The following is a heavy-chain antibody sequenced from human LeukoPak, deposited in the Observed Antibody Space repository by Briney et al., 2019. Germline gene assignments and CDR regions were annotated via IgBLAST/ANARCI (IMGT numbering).Heavy chain of an antibody. V-gene: IGHV3-33*06. CDR2: IWYDGSNK. D-gene: IGHD4-23*01. CDR3: AKGGARSYGGQNWFDP. CDR1: GFTFSSYG. Sequence: AGGSLRLSCAASGFTFSSYGMHWVRQAPGKGLEWVAVIWYDGSNKYYADSVKGRFTISRDNSKNTLYLQMNSLRAEDTAVYYCAKGGARSYGGQNWFDPWGQGTLVTVSS. J-gene: IGHJ5*02.